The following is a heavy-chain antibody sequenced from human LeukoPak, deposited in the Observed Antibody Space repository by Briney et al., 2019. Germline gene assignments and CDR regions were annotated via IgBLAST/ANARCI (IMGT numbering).Heavy chain of an antibody. J-gene: IGHJ3*02. V-gene: IGHV3-23*01. CDR3: AKDVDPNYYDSSDYFQGFDI. CDR1: GFTFSSYA. D-gene: IGHD3-22*01. Sequence: GGSLRLSCAASGFTFSSYAMSWVRQAPGKGLEWVSAISGSGGSTYYADSVKGRFTISRDNSKNTLYLQMNSLRAEDTAVYYCAKDVDPNYYDSSDYFQGFDIWGQGTMVTVSS. CDR2: ISGSGGST.